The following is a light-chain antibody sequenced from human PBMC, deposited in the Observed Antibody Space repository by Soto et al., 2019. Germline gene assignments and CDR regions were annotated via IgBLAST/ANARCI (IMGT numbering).Light chain of an antibody. Sequence: ETIMTQSPATLSVSPGERATLFCRASQNVNTKVAWYQQKPGQAPRLLIYGASTRATGVTARFSGSGSGTDFTLTISSLQSEDVAVYYCQRYNDLSSWAFGQGTKVEF. CDR1: QNVNTK. CDR3: QRYNDLSSWA. CDR2: GAS. J-gene: IGKJ1*01. V-gene: IGKV3-15*01.